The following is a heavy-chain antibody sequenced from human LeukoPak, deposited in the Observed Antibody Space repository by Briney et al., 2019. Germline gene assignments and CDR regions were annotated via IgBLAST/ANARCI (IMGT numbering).Heavy chain of an antibody. J-gene: IGHJ4*02. CDR2: IGGSGVSA. CDR1: GFTFSDFA. CDR3: AKDRSGSYPPHSIVY. V-gene: IGHV3-23*01. Sequence: GGSLRLSCAASGFTFSDFAMNWVRQAPGKGLEWVSSIGGSGVSAYYADSVKGRFTISRDNSKNTLYLQMNSLTAEDTAVYYCAKDRSGSYPPHSIVYWGQGSLVTVSS. D-gene: IGHD3-16*02.